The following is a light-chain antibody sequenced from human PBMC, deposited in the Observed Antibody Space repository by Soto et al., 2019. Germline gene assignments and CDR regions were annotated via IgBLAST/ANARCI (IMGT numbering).Light chain of an antibody. V-gene: IGKV1-13*02. J-gene: IGKJ5*01. CDR3: QQFNSYPPSIT. CDR2: DAS. CDR1: QGISSA. Sequence: AIQLTQSPSSLSASVGDRVTITCRASQGISSALAWYQQKPGKAPKLLIYDASSLESGVPSRFSGSGFGTDFTLTISSLQPEDFATYYCQQFNSYPPSITFGQGTRLEIK.